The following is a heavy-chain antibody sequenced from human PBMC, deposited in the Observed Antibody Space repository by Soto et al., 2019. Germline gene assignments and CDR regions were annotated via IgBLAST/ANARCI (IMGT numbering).Heavy chain of an antibody. V-gene: IGHV4-39*07. J-gene: IGHJ5*02. Sequence: SETLSLTCTVSGGSISSSRYYWGWIRQPPGKGLEWIGSIYYSGSTYYNPSLKSRVTISVDTSKNQFSLKLSSVTAADTTVYYCARGRLRSTYPWFVPGGPGTLDTVSS. CDR3: ARGRLRSTYPWFVP. CDR2: IYYSGST. D-gene: IGHD4-17*01. CDR1: GGSISSSRYY.